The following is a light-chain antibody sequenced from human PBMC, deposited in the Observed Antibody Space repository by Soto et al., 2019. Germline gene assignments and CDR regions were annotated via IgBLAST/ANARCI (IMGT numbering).Light chain of an antibody. V-gene: IGKV3-20*01. CDR3: QQYGSSPWT. CDR2: GAS. CDR1: QSISSSY. J-gene: IGKJ1*01. Sequence: EIVLTQSPGTLSLSPGERATLSCRSSQSISSSYLAWYQQKPGQAPWLLIYGASSRATGIPVRFSGSGSGTDFTLTISRLEPEDFAVYYCQQYGSSPWTFGQGTKVDIK.